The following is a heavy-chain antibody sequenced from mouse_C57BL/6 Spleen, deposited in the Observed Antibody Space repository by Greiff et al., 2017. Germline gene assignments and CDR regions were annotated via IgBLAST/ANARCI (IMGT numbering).Heavy chain of an antibody. Sequence: QVQLKQSGPELVKPGASVKISCKASGYSFTSYYIHWVKQRPGQGLEWIGWIYPGSGNTKYNEKFKGKATLTADTSSSTAYMQLSSLTSEDSAVYYWARSGGNYLDYWGQGTTLTVSS. CDR3: ARSGGNYLDY. V-gene: IGHV1-66*01. J-gene: IGHJ2*01. D-gene: IGHD1-1*02. CDR1: GYSFTSYY. CDR2: IYPGSGNT.